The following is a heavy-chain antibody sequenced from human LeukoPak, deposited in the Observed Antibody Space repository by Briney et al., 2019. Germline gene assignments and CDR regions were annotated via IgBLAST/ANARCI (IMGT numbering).Heavy chain of an antibody. CDR2: ISSSSSYI. CDR1: GFTVSSNY. D-gene: IGHD2-15*01. CDR3: ARGCSGGSCSSYYYCGMDV. V-gene: IGHV3-21*01. J-gene: IGHJ6*02. Sequence: GGSLRLSCAASGFTVSSNYMAWVRQAPGKGLEWVSSISSSSSYIYYADSVKGRFTISRDNAKNSLYLQMNSLRAEDTAVYYCARGCSGGSCSSYYYCGMDVWGQGTTVTVSS.